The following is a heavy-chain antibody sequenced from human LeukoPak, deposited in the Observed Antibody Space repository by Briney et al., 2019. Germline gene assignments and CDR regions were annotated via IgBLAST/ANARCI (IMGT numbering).Heavy chain of an antibody. V-gene: IGHV4-39*07. Sequence: SETLSLTCAVSGGSISSSIHYWAWIRQPPGKGLEWIGSKYYSGSTYYNPSIKSRVTISLDTSENQFSLKLSSVTAADTAVYYCARVTGYMIEDYFDYWGQGTLVTVSS. J-gene: IGHJ4*02. D-gene: IGHD3-22*01. CDR3: ARVTGYMIEDYFDY. CDR2: KYYSGST. CDR1: GGSISSSIHY.